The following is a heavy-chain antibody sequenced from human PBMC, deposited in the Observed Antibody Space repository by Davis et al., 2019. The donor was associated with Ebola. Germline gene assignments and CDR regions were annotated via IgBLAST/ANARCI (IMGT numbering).Heavy chain of an antibody. CDR1: GFTFGDYA. J-gene: IGHJ3*01. CDR3: TRNMGGRSQLRAQVP. D-gene: IGHD3-3*01. V-gene: IGHV3-49*03. CDR2: IRSKAYGGTT. Sequence: GESLKISCTASGFTFGDYAMSWFRQAPGKGLEWVGFIRSKAYGGTTEYAASVKGRFTISRDDSKSIAYLQMNSLKTEDTAVYYCTRNMGGRSQLRAQVPWGQGTMVTVSS.